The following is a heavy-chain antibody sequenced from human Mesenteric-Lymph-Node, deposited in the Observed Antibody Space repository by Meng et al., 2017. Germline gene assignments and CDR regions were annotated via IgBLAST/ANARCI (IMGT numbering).Heavy chain of an antibody. Sequence: SLKISCAASGFTFDDYGMHWVRQAPGKGLEWVSGISWNSDTRGYADSVKGRFTISRDNAKNSLNLQTNSLRAEDTAVYYCARVHEVLYISGWLYFFDYWGQGTLVTVSS. CDR1: GFTFDDYG. CDR2: ISWNSDTR. V-gene: IGHV3-9*01. D-gene: IGHD6-19*01. J-gene: IGHJ4*02. CDR3: ARVHEVLYISGWLYFFDY.